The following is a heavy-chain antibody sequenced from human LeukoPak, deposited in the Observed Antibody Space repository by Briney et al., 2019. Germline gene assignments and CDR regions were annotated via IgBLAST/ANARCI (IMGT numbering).Heavy chain of an antibody. D-gene: IGHD4-23*01. J-gene: IGHJ6*02. Sequence: PSGTLSLTCAVSGGSISSSNWWSWVRQHPGKGLEWIGYIYYSGSTYYNPSLKSRVTISVDTSKNQFSLKLSSVTAADTAVYYCARDSYGGNSDYYYGMDVWGQGTTVTVS. V-gene: IGHV4-4*02. CDR2: IYYSGST. CDR1: GGSISSSNW. CDR3: ARDSYGGNSDYYYGMDV.